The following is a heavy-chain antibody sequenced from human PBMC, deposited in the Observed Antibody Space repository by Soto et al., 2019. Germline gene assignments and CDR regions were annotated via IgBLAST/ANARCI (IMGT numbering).Heavy chain of an antibody. Sequence: GQGLEWMGWISAYNGNTNYAQKLQGRVTMTTDTSTSTAYMELRSLRSDDTAVYYCARKGSSGWYGWFDPWGQGTLVTVSS. D-gene: IGHD6-19*01. CDR2: ISAYNGNT. CDR3: ARKGSSGWYGWFDP. V-gene: IGHV1-18*01. J-gene: IGHJ5*02.